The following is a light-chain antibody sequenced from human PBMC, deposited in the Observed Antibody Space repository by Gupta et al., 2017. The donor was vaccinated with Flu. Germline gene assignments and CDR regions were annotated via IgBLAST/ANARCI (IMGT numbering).Light chain of an antibody. J-gene: IGLJ3*02. Sequence: ITISCTGTSRDVGTNNYVSWYQQHPGKAPKLMIYEVTSRPSGVSNRFSGSKSGNTASLTISGLQAEDEADYYCSSYRNSGTPWVFGGGTRVTVL. CDR2: EVT. CDR3: SSYRNSGTPWV. V-gene: IGLV2-14*01. CDR1: SRDVGTNNY.